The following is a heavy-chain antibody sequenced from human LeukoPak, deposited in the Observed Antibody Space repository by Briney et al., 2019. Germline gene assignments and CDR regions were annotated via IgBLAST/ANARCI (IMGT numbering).Heavy chain of an antibody. CDR1: GYTFTNYY. CDR2: INPSGGST. CDR3: ARDGTVDTAMTWEYYYYYMDV. J-gene: IGHJ6*03. Sequence: ASVEVSCKASGYTFTNYYMHWVRQAPGQGLEWMGIINPSGGSTSYAQKFQGRVTMTRDTSTSTVYMELSSLRSEDTAVYYCARDGTVDTAMTWEYYYYYMDVWGKGTTVTVSS. V-gene: IGHV1-46*01. D-gene: IGHD5-18*01.